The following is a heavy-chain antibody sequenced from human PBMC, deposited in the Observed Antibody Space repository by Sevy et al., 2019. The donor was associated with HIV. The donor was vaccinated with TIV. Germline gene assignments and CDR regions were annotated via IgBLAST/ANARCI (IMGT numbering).Heavy chain of an antibody. CDR3: ARGARGTLPSYYYYTMDI. D-gene: IGHD1-1*01. J-gene: IGHJ6*02. CDR2: IYPGDSDT. V-gene: IGHV5-51*01. CDR1: GYTFTNYW. Sequence: GESLKISCKGSGYTFTNYWIGWVRQMPGNGLEWMGIIYPGDSDTRYSPSFQGQVTISVDKSISTAYLQWSSLKASDTAIFYCARGARGTLPSYYYYTMDIWGQGTTVTVSS.